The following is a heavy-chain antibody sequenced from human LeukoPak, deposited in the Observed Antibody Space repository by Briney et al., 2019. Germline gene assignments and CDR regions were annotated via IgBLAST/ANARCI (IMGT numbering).Heavy chain of an antibody. CDR3: ARELVDTAMDYYYYGMDV. D-gene: IGHD5-18*01. CDR1: GFTFSSYG. Sequence: PRGSLRLSCAASGFTFSSYGMHWVRQAPGKGLEWVAVIWYDGSNRYYADSVKGRFTISRDNSKNTLYLQMNSLRAEDTAVYYCARELVDTAMDYYYYGMDVWGQGTTVTVSS. V-gene: IGHV3-33*01. CDR2: IWYDGSNR. J-gene: IGHJ6*02.